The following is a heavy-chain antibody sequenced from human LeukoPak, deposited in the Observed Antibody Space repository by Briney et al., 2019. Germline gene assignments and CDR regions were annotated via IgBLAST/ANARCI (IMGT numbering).Heavy chain of an antibody. D-gene: IGHD1-1*01. CDR3: ARGGYAWIDY. CDR1: GYAFTSYD. Sequence: VASVKVSCKASGYAFTSYDINWVRQATGQGLGWMGWMNPNSGNTGYAQKFQGRVTMTRNTSISTAYMELSSLRSEDTAVYYCARGGYAWIDYWGQGTLVTVSS. V-gene: IGHV1-8*01. CDR2: MNPNSGNT. J-gene: IGHJ4*02.